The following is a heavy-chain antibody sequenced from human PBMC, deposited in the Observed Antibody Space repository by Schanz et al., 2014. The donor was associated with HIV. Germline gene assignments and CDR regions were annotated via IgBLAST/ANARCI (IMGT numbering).Heavy chain of an antibody. Sequence: QEQLVESGGGVVQPGRSLRLSCVASGFNFNSYGMHWVRQAPGKGLEWVAVISYDGTKKHYADSVKGRFTISRDNSKNTLYLQMKSLRPEDTAVYYCAKDRNQYDSRYIGKGNYYYYYGMDVWGQGTTVTVSS. CDR2: ISYDGTKK. CDR1: GFNFNSYG. V-gene: IGHV3-30*18. D-gene: IGHD3-22*01. CDR3: AKDRNQYDSRYIGKGNYYYYYGMDV. J-gene: IGHJ6*02.